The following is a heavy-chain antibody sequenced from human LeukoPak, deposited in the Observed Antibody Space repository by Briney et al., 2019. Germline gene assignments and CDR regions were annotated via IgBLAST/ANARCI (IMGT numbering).Heavy chain of an antibody. V-gene: IGHV4-39*02. J-gene: IGHJ5*02. Sequence: SETLSLTCTVSGGFISSSNYYWGWIRQPPGKGLEWIGSIYYSGSTYYNPSLKSRVTISVDTSKNQFSLKLSSVTAADTAVYYCARELGAAAIFSNWFDPWGQGTLVTVSS. CDR1: GGFISSSNYY. CDR2: IYYSGST. CDR3: ARELGAAAIFSNWFDP. D-gene: IGHD6-13*01.